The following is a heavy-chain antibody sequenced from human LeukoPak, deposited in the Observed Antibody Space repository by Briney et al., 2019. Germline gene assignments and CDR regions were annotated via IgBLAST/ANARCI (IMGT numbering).Heavy chain of an antibody. CDR2: TNPNSGGT. CDR3: ARGIAARPRKGYYYYMDV. CDR1: GYTFTCYY. D-gene: IGHD6-6*01. J-gene: IGHJ6*03. V-gene: IGHV1-2*02. Sequence: ASVKVSCKASGYTFTCYYMHWVRQAHGQGIEWMGWTNPNSGGTNDAQKLQGRVTITRNITISTAYMKLSSLRSEDTAVYYCARGIAARPRKGYYYYMDVWGKGTTVTVSS.